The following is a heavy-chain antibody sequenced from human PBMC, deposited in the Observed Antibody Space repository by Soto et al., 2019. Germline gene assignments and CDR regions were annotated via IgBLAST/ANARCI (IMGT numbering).Heavy chain of an antibody. D-gene: IGHD3-22*01. J-gene: IGHJ4*02. CDR2: IDPSDSYT. Sequence: PGESLKISCKGSGYSFTSYWISWVRQVPGRGLEWMGRIDPSDSYTNYSPSFQGHVTISADKSISTAYLQWSSLKASDTAMYYCARQGGAHLPTITMIAGYWGQGTLVTVSS. V-gene: IGHV5-10-1*01. CDR1: GYSFTSYW. CDR3: ARQGGAHLPTITMIAGY.